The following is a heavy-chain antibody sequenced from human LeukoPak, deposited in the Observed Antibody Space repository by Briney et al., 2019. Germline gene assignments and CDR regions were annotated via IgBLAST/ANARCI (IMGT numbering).Heavy chain of an antibody. D-gene: IGHD2-15*01. V-gene: IGHV4-30-4*08. CDR1: GGSISSADYY. CDR2: IYYSGST. Sequence: NPSETLSLTCTVSGGSISSADYYWSWIRQPPGKGLEWIGYIYYSGSTYYNPSLKSRVTISVDTSKNQFSLKLTPVTAADTAVYYCAGIPQPYCSGGSCYYYYYMDVWGKGTTVTVSS. J-gene: IGHJ6*03. CDR3: AGIPQPYCSGGSCYYYYYMDV.